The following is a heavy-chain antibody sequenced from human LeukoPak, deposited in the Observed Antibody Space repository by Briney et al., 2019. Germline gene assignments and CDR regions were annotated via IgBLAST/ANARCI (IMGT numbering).Heavy chain of an antibody. CDR1: GFTFSSYA. Sequence: PGGSLRLSCAASGFTFSSYAMSWVRQAPGKGPEWVSTISGSGGNTYYADSVKGRFTISRDNSKNTLWLQMNSLRAEDTALYYCAKGSLGSWYFFDYGGREPWSPSPQ. D-gene: IGHD6-13*01. CDR3: AKGSLGSWYFFDY. J-gene: IGHJ4*02. CDR2: ISGSGGNT. V-gene: IGHV3-23*01.